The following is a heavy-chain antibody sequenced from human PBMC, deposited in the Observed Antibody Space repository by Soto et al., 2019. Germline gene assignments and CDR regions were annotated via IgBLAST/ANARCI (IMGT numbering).Heavy chain of an antibody. CDR1: GFSFTTAGVA. V-gene: IGHV2-5*01. CDR3: AHSDGGYEIICFDF. Sequence: QITLQESGPPLVKPTQTLTLTCTFSGFSFTTAGVAVGWIRQTPGGALEWLTLIYYHDDRRFSPSLKTRLTTTGDTSKNQVVLSLTNVGPGDTATYFCAHSDGGYEIICFDFWGQGIPVTVSS. CDR2: IYYHDDR. J-gene: IGHJ4*02. D-gene: IGHD5-12*01.